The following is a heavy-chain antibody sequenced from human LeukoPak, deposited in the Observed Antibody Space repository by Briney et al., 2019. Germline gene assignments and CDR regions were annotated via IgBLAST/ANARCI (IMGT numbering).Heavy chain of an antibody. V-gene: IGHV5-51*01. D-gene: IGHD6-13*01. CDR1: GYSFTNYW. CDR3: ARHGVATTRIVWFNL. CDR2: IYPGDSDT. Sequence: GESLNISCKGLGYSFTNYWCGWLRQMPGKGLEWMGIIYPGDSDTRYSPSFQGQVTISADKSISTAYLQWSSLKASATAMYYCARHGVATTRIVWFNLWGQRALVTVSS. J-gene: IGHJ5*02.